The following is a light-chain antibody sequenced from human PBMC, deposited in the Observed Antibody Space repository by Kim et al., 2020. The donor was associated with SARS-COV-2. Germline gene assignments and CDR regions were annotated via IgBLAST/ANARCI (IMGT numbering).Light chain of an antibody. CDR2: YDS. CDR1: NLGSKS. CDR3: QVWDSSSDHPV. V-gene: IGLV3-21*04. J-gene: IGLJ3*02. Sequence: SYELTPPPSVSVAPGKTARLTCGGNNLGSKSVHWYQQKPGQAPVLVIYYDSDRPSGIPERFSGSNSGNTATLTISRVEAGDEADYYCQVWDSSSDHPVFGGGTQLTVL.